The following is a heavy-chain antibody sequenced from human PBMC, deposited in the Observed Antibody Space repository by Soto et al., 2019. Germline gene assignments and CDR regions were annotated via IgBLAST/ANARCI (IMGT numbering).Heavy chain of an antibody. J-gene: IGHJ4*02. CDR3: ARECMTNFGEVRGYLNY. Sequence: QVQLVQSGAEVKKPGSSVKVSCKASGGTFSSYAISWVRQAPGQGLEWMGGIIPIFGTANYAQKFQGRVTITADKSTSTAHRASSRLRFEDTAVESSARECMTNFGEVRGYLNYWGQGTMVTVSS. V-gene: IGHV1-69*06. D-gene: IGHD3-3*01. CDR2: IIPIFGTA. CDR1: GGTFSSYA.